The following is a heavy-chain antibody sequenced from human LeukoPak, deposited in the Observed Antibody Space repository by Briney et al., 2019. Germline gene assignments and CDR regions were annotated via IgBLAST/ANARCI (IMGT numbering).Heavy chain of an antibody. CDR1: GFTFSSYG. V-gene: IGHV3-30*18. J-gene: IGHJ4*02. D-gene: IGHD1-26*01. CDR2: IPYDGSNK. CDR3: AKDHGGSYYLTYYFDY. Sequence: GGSLRLSCAASGFTFSSYGMHWVRQAPGKGLEWVAVIPYDGSNKYYADSVKGRFTISRDNSKNTLYLQMNSLRAEDTAVYYCAKDHGGSYYLTYYFDYWGQGTLVTVSS.